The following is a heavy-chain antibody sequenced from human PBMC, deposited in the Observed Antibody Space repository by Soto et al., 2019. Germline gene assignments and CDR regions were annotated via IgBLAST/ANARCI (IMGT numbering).Heavy chain of an antibody. CDR3: ARDNYGVSTLKTDY. Sequence: VQLVESGGGVVQPGRSLRLSCAASGFTFSSYAMHWVRQAPGKGLEWVAVISYDGSNKYYADSVKGRFTISRDNSKNTLYLQMNSLRAEDTAVYYCARDNYGVSTLKTDYWGQGTLVTVSS. J-gene: IGHJ4*02. V-gene: IGHV3-30-3*01. CDR1: GFTFSSYA. D-gene: IGHD2-8*01. CDR2: ISYDGSNK.